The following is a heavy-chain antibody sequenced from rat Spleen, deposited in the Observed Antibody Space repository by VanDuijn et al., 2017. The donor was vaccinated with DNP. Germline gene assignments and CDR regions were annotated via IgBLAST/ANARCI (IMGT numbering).Heavy chain of an antibody. J-gene: IGHJ4*01. CDR3: ARSLATVAPTGAMDA. V-gene: IGHV2-30*01. CDR1: GFSLTSYN. CDR2: IWTGRST. Sequence: QVQLRESGPGLVQPSQTLSLTCTVSGFSLTSYNVHWIRQPTGKGLEWMGIIWTGRSTDYNSVLKSRLSISRDTSKSQVFLKMDSLQSEDTAMYFCARSLATVAPTGAMDAWGQGTSVTVSS. D-gene: IGHD1-3*01.